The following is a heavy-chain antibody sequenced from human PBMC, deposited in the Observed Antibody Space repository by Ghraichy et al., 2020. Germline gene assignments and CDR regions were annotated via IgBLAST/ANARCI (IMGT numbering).Heavy chain of an antibody. V-gene: IGHV4-59*01. Sequence: SETLSLTCTVSGGSISSYYWSWIRQPPGKGLEWIGYIYYSGSTNYNPSLKSRVTISVDTSKNQFSLKLSSVTAADTAVYYCARVPGQYYDFWSGYRHYGVDVWGQGTTVTVSS. CDR2: IYYSGST. J-gene: IGHJ6*02. CDR1: GGSISSYY. D-gene: IGHD3-3*01. CDR3: ARVPGQYYDFWSGYRHYGVDV.